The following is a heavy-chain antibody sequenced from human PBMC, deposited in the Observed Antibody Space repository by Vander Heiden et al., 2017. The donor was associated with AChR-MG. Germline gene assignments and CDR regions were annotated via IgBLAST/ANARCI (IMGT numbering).Heavy chain of an antibody. V-gene: IGHV3-11*06. Sequence: QVQLVESARGLVKPGGSLRLSCAASGFPFSYSYMSWIRQAPGKGLEWVSYISSSSSYTNYADSVKGRFTISRDNAKNSLYLQMNSLRAEDTAVYYCARVRGYSSSSLLPHNWFDPWGQGTLVTVSS. J-gene: IGHJ5*02. CDR1: GFPFSYSY. D-gene: IGHD6-6*01. CDR2: ISSSSSYT. CDR3: ARVRGYSSSSLLPHNWFDP.